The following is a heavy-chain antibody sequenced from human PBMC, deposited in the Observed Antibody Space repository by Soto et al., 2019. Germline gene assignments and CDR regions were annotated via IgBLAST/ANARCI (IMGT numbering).Heavy chain of an antibody. D-gene: IGHD2-15*01. V-gene: IGHV1-18*01. CDR2: ISAYNGNT. Sequence: ASVKVSCKASGYTFTSYGISWVRQAPGQGLERMGWISAYNGNTNYAQKLQGRVTMTTDTSTSTAYMELRSLRSDDTAVYYCAREVMVVAASRDYYYGMDVWGQGTTVTVSS. CDR1: GYTFTSYG. CDR3: AREVMVVAASRDYYYGMDV. J-gene: IGHJ6*02.